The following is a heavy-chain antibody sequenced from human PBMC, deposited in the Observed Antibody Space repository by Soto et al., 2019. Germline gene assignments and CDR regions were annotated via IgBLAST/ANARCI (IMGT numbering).Heavy chain of an antibody. V-gene: IGHV4-4*02. CDR1: GDSVRSGSW. CDR2: VHHSGSS. Sequence: PSETLSLTCAVSGDSVRSGSWWSWVRQTPGKGLEWIGEVHHSGSSKYNPALKSRVTISVDDSKNQFSLKLSSVTDADTAVYYCARMPDGSGNRYKIYYALDVWGQGTTVTVSS. CDR3: ARMPDGSGNRYKIYYALDV. D-gene: IGHD3-10*01. J-gene: IGHJ6*02.